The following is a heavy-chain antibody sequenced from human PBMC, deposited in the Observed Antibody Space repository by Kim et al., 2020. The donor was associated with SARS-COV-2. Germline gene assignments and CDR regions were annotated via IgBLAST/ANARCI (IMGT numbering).Heavy chain of an antibody. V-gene: IGHV4-34*01. Sequence: SETLSLTCAVYGGSFSGYYWSWIRQPPGKGLEWIGEINHSGSTNYNPSLKSRVTISVDTSKNQFSLKLSSVTAADTAVYYCARGLESITMVRGVSLYYYYGMDVWGQGTTVTVSS. CDR3: ARGLESITMVRGVSLYYYYGMDV. CDR1: GGSFSGYY. D-gene: IGHD3-10*01. J-gene: IGHJ6*02. CDR2: INHSGST.